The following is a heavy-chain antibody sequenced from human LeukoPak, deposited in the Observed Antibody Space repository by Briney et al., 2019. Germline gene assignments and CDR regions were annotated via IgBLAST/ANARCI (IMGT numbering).Heavy chain of an antibody. CDR3: ARQIYDSSGYLLDY. CDR1: GGSISSYY. CDR2: IYYSGST. Sequence: SSETLSLTCTVSGGSISSYYWSWIRQPPGKGLEGFGYIYYSGSTNYNPSLKSRVTISVDTSKNQFSLKLSSVTAADTAVYYCARQIYDSSGYLLDYWGQGTLVTVSS. V-gene: IGHV4-59*08. D-gene: IGHD3-22*01. J-gene: IGHJ4*02.